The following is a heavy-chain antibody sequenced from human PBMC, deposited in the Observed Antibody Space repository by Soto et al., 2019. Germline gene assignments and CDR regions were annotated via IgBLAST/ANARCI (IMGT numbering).Heavy chain of an antibody. CDR1: GGSISSGDYY. Sequence: TLSLTCTVSGGSISSGDYYWSWIRQPPGKGLEWIGYIYYSGSTYYNPSLKSRVTISVDTSKNQFSLKLSSVTAADTAVYYCARERVRHYDFWSGYDDYYGMDVWGQGTTVTVSS. CDR2: IYYSGST. D-gene: IGHD3-3*01. CDR3: ARERVRHYDFWSGYDDYYGMDV. V-gene: IGHV4-30-4*01. J-gene: IGHJ6*02.